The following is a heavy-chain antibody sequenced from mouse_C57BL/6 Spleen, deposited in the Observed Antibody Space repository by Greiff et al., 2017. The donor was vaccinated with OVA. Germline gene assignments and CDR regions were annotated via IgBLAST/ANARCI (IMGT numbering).Heavy chain of an antibody. CDR2: IHPNSGST. V-gene: IGHV1-64*01. CDR3: ANYGYDGYFDY. J-gene: IGHJ2*01. D-gene: IGHD2-2*01. Sequence: QVHVKQPGAELVKPGASVKLSCKASGYTFTSYWMHWVKQRPGQGLEWIGMIHPNSGSTNYNEKFKSKATLTVDKSSSTAYMQLSSLTSEDSAVYYCANYGYDGYFDYWGQGTTLTVSS. CDR1: GYTFTSYW.